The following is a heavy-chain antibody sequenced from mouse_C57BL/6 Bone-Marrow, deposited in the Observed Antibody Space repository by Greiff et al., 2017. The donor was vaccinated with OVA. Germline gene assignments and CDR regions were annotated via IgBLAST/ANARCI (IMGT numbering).Heavy chain of an antibody. CDR1: GFTFSSYA. D-gene: IGHD2-3*01. CDR2: ISSGGDCI. CDR3: TRDGYYDYAMDY. J-gene: IGHJ4*01. V-gene: IGHV5-9-1*02. Sequence: EVHLVESGEGLVKPGGSLKLSCAASGFTFSSYAMSWVRQTPEKRLEWVAYISSGGDCIYYADTVKGRFTISRDNARNTLYLQMSSLKSEDTAMYYCTRDGYYDYAMDYWGQGTSVTVSS.